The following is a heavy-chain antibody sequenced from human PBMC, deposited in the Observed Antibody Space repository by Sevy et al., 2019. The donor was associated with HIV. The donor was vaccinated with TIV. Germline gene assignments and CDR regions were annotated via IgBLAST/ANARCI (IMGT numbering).Heavy chain of an antibody. V-gene: IGHV3-53*01. Sequence: GGSLRLSCAASGFSVSSNYMSWVRQAPGKGPEWVSVIHSGGKISYADSVQGRFTTSRDNSKNTRYFQMNSLRAEDTAVYYCAREDIVLGEDNYYGIDVWGQGTTVTVSS. J-gene: IGHJ6*02. CDR3: AREDIVLGEDNYYGIDV. CDR1: GFSVSSNY. CDR2: IHSGGKI. D-gene: IGHD2-15*01.